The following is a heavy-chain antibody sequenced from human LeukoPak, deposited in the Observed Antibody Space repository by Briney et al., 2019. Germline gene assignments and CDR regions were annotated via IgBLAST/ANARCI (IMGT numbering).Heavy chain of an antibody. D-gene: IGHD3-9*01. CDR1: GFTFSDYY. V-gene: IGHV3-11*01. J-gene: IGHJ4*02. Sequence: GGSLRLSCAASGFTFSDYYMSWIRQAPGKGLEWVSYISSSGSTIYYADSVKGRFTISRDNAKNSLYLQMNSLRAEDTAVYYCARVAQLRYFDWSLDYWGQGTLVTVSS. CDR3: ARVAQLRYFDWSLDY. CDR2: ISSSGSTI.